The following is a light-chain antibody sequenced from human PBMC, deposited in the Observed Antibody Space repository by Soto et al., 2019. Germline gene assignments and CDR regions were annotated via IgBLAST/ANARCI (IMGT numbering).Light chain of an antibody. Sequence: EIVMTQSPGTLSVSPGESATLSRRASQSVSRNLAWYQQKRGQAPRLLIYGASTRATGVPARFSGSGSGTEFTLTISGLQSEDFAVYYCQQYGSSPSYTFGQGTKLEIK. CDR2: GAS. V-gene: IGKV3D-15*01. CDR1: QSVSRN. CDR3: QQYGSSPSYT. J-gene: IGKJ2*01.